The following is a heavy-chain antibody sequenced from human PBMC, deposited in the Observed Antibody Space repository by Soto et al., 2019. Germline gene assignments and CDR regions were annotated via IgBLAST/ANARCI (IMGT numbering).Heavy chain of an antibody. V-gene: IGHV3-21*01. D-gene: IGHD4-17*01. CDR1: GCTFNSYS. Sequence: GSLILSCASPGCTFNSYSMNRVRQAAGKGLEWVSSISSSSSYISYADSVKGRFTSSRDNAKNSLYLQMNSLRAVDTAVYYCARAVYGGNSIDYWGQGPLVTVP. CDR2: ISSSSSYI. J-gene: IGHJ4*02. CDR3: ARAVYGGNSIDY.